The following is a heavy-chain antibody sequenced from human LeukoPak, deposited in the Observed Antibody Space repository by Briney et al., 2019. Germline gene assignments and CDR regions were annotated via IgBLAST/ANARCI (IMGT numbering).Heavy chain of an antibody. D-gene: IGHD2-8*01. CDR3: AGMGYYYYGMGV. CDR2: IYHSGST. J-gene: IGHJ6*02. Sequence: SETLSLTCTVSGGSISSGDYSWSWIRQPPGKGLEWIGYIYHSGSTYYNPSLKSRVTISVDRSKNQFSLKLSSVTAADTAVYYCAGMGYYYYGMGVWGQGTTVTVSS. V-gene: IGHV4-30-2*01. CDR1: GGSISSGDYS.